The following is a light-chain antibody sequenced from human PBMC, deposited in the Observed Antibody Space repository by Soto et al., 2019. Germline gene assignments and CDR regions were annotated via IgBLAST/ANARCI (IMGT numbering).Light chain of an antibody. CDR1: QSVKSW. CDR3: QQYNSYSSLS. J-gene: IGKJ4*01. CDR2: KAS. Sequence: DIQLTQSPSTLSASVGDRVTITCRASQSVKSWLAWYQQKPGEAPKLLIYKASTLGSGVPSRFSGSASGTEFTLTINSLQPDDFAMYYCQQYNSYSSLSFGGGTKLDI. V-gene: IGKV1-5*03.